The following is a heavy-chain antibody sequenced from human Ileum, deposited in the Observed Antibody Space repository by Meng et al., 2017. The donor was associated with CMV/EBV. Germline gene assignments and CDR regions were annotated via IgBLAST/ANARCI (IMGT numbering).Heavy chain of an antibody. CDR2: IKEDGSDK. J-gene: IGHJ4*02. CDR1: GFTFTNYW. CDR3: ARDSSGYDY. D-gene: IGHD3-22*01. Sequence: GGSLRLSCAASGFTFTNYWMAWVRQAPGKGLEWVANIKEDGSDKYYVDSVEGRFTISKDNAKNALYLQMTSLRVEDTAVYYCARDSSGYDYWGQGALVTVSS. V-gene: IGHV3-7*01.